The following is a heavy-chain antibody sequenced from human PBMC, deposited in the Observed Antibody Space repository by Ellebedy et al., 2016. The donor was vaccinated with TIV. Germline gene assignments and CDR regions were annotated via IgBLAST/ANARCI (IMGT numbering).Heavy chain of an antibody. CDR3: ARGPRFGESSFDY. CDR2: ISLSSSTI. Sequence: GESLKISCAASGFTFSSYSMNWVRQAPGKGLEWVSHISLSSSTIYYADSVKGRFTISRDNAKTSLSLQMNSLRDEDTAVYYCARGPRFGESSFDYWGQGTLVTVSS. J-gene: IGHJ4*02. V-gene: IGHV3-48*02. CDR1: GFTFSSYS. D-gene: IGHD3-10*01.